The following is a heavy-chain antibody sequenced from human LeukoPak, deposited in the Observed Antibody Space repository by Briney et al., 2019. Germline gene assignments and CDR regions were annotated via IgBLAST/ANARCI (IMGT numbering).Heavy chain of an antibody. CDR1: GGSISGYY. J-gene: IGHJ4*02. V-gene: IGHV4-59*08. Sequence: PSGTLSLTCTVSGGSISGYYWSWIRQPSGKGPEWIGYIYYSGSTNYNPSLKSRVTISVDTSKNQFSLKMNSVTAADTAVYYCARLASSGWSHCDYWGQGTLVTVSS. D-gene: IGHD6-19*01. CDR3: ARLASSGWSHCDY. CDR2: IYYSGST.